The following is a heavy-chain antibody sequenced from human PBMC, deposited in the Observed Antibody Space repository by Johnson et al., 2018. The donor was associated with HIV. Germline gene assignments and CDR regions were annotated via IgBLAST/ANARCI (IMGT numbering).Heavy chain of an antibody. CDR2: IKQDGSEK. J-gene: IGHJ3*02. V-gene: IGHV3-7*03. CDR1: GFTFSDYW. D-gene: IGHD3-22*01. CDR3: ARGGYDAFDI. Sequence: VQLVESGGGLVQPGGSLRLSCAVSGFTFSDYWMSWVRQAPGKGLEWVANIKQDGSEKYYVDSVKGRFTISRDNAKNSLYLQMNSLRAEDTAVYYCARGGYDAFDIWGQGTMVTVSS.